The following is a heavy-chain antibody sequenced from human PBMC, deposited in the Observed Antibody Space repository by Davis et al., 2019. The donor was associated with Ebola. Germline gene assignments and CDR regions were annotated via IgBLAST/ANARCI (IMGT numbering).Heavy chain of an antibody. D-gene: IGHD6-6*01. CDR2: IRSKANSYAT. V-gene: IGHV3-73*01. J-gene: IGHJ6*04. Sequence: GESLKISCAASGFTFSTYYITWVRQAPGKGLEWVGRIRSKANSYATAYAASVKGRFTISRDDSKNTAYLQMNSLKTEDTAADYCTSSDSSLPWGKGTTVTVSS. CDR3: TSSDSSLP. CDR1: GFTFSTYY.